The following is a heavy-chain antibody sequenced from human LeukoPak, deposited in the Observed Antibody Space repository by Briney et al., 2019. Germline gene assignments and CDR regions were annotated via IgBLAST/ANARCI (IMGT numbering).Heavy chain of an antibody. J-gene: IGHJ4*02. V-gene: IGHV1-3*01. CDR2: VSAANNP. CDR1: GYIFTPHH. Sequence: ASVKVSCKTSGYIFTPHHIHWMLLAPGQGLELLGWVSAANNPEYSQKFQGRVVITRDASATTSYLELNSLRSEDTAVYYCAMSVEMPPIPSFDYWGQGTLVTVSS. D-gene: IGHD5-24*01. CDR3: AMSVEMPPIPSFDY.